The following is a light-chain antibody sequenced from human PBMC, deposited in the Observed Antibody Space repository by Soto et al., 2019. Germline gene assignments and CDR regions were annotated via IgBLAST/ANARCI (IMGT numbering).Light chain of an antibody. CDR1: QSVSSSY. CDR3: QQYDDSSYT. Sequence: DIVLTQSPGTLSLSPGERATLSCRASQSVSSSYLAWYQQKPGQAPRLLIYGASSRATGIPDRFSGSGSGTGFTLTISRLEPEDFAVYYCQQYDDSSYTFGQGTKLEIK. V-gene: IGKV3-20*01. CDR2: GAS. J-gene: IGKJ2*01.